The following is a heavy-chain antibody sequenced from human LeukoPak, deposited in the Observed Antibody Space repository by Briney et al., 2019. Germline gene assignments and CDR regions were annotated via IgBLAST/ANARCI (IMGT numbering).Heavy chain of an antibody. J-gene: IGHJ6*02. V-gene: IGHV3-9*01. CDR3: AKESSGWYYGMDV. D-gene: IGHD6-19*01. CDR2: ISWNSGSI. Sequence: GGSLRLSCAASGFTFDDYAMHWVRQAPGKGLEWVSGISWNSGSIGYADSVKGRFIISRDNAKNSLYLQMNSLRAEDTALYYCAKESSGWYYGMDVWGQGTTVTVSS. CDR1: GFTFDDYA.